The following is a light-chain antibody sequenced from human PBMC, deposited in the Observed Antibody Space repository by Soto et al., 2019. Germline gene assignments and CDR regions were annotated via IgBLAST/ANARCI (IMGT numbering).Light chain of an antibody. CDR3: QKYSSVPV. CDR2: AAS. CDR1: QGIRNF. V-gene: IGKV1-27*01. Sequence: DIQMTQSPTSLSASVGDRVTITCRASQGIRNFVAWYQQKPGKAPKLLIYAASTLQSGVPSRFSGSGSGTVFTLTIISLQPEDVATYSCQKYSSVPVFGPGTKLEIK. J-gene: IGKJ3*01.